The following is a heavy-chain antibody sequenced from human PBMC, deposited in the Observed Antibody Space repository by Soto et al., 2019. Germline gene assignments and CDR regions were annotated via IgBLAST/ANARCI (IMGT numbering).Heavy chain of an antibody. CDR2: IRSKGSGGTS. Sequence: GVLRLSCTASCFTFADYAKSWVRQAPGKGLEWVGFIRSKGSGGTSEYAASVKGRFTFSRDDSKSIAYLQMNSLKIEDTAVYYCTRDQPITPWGQGTMVTVSS. CDR3: TRDQPITP. J-gene: IGHJ3*01. CDR1: CFTFADYA. D-gene: IGHD3-10*01. V-gene: IGHV3-49*04.